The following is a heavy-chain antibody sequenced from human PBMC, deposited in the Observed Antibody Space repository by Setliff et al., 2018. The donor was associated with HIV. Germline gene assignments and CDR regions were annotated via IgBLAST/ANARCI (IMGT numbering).Heavy chain of an antibody. Sequence: SETLSLTCAVSGYSISSGYYWGWIRQPPGRGLEWIGEINYAGVANYSPSLKSRVTMSIDTSKNQFSLKLSSVTAADTGIYFCARGGAVTVLGIPSYYSFYGLDKWGQGTTVTVSS. J-gene: IGHJ6*02. CDR1: GYSISSGYY. CDR3: ARGGAVTVLGIPSYYSFYGLDK. D-gene: IGHD2-21*02. V-gene: IGHV4-38-2*01. CDR2: INYAGVA.